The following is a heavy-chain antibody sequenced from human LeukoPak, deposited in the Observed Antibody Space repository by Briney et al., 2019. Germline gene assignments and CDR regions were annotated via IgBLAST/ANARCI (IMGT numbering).Heavy chain of an antibody. J-gene: IGHJ4*02. V-gene: IGHV4-34*01. CDR3: ARRDGYNYNFVY. Sequence: PSETLSLTCAVYGGSFSGYYWSWIRQPPGKGLECIGEINHSGSTNYNPSLKSRATISVDTSKNQFSLKLRSVTAADTSVYYCARRDGYNYNFVYWGQGTLVTVSS. D-gene: IGHD5-24*01. CDR1: GGSFSGYY. CDR2: INHSGST.